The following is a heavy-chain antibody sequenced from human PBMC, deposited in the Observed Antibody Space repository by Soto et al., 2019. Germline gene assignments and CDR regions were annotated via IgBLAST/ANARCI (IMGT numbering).Heavy chain of an antibody. D-gene: IGHD2-2*01. J-gene: IGHJ3*02. CDR2: IYYSGST. V-gene: IGHV4-30-4*01. Sequence: SETLSLTCTVSGGSISSGDYSWSWFRQPPGKGLEWIGYIYYSGSTYYNPSLKSRVTISVDTSKNQFSLKLSSVTAADTAVYYGARQGMPRSAFDIWGQGTMVTVSS. CDR3: ARQGMPRSAFDI. CDR1: GGSISSGDYS.